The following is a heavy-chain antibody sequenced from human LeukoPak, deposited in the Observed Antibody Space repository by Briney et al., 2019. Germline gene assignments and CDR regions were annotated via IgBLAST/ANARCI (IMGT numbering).Heavy chain of an antibody. CDR3: TTGCSSTSCYKYYYYYMDV. V-gene: IGHV3-15*01. CDR2: IKSKTDGGTT. J-gene: IGHJ6*03. D-gene: IGHD2-2*02. Sequence: PGGSLRLSCAASGFTFSNAWMSWVRQAPGKGLEWVGRIKSKTDGGTTDYAAPVKGRFTISRDDSKNTLYLQMNSLKTEDTAVYYCTTGCSSTSCYKYYYYYMDVWGKGTTVTVSS. CDR1: GFTFSNAW.